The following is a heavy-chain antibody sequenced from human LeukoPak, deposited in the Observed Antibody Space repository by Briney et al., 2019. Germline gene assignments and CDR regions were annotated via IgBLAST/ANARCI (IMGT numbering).Heavy chain of an antibody. Sequence: GGSLRLSCAASGFTYSSYSMNGVPQAPGEGLEWVSSICSSSSYIYYADPVTGRFTISRDNAKNSLYLKMNSLRAEDTAVYYCARDCSSTSCDGGGNWGQGTLVTVSS. CDR2: ICSSSSYI. CDR3: ARDCSSTSCDGGGN. CDR1: GFTYSSYS. J-gene: IGHJ4*02. D-gene: IGHD2-2*01. V-gene: IGHV3-21*01.